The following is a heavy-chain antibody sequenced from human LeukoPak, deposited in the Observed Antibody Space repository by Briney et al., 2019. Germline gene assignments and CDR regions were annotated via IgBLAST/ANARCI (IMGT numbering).Heavy chain of an antibody. CDR2: ISSSSSTI. CDR1: GFTFSSYS. CDR3: ARDKMATPGPVYYYYMDV. Sequence: GGSLRLSCAASGFTFSSYSMNWVRQAPGKGLERVSYISSSSSTIYYADSVKGRFTISRDNAKNSLYLQMNSLRAEDTAVYYCARDKMATPGPVYYYYMDVWGKGTTVTVSS. V-gene: IGHV3-48*04. J-gene: IGHJ6*03. D-gene: IGHD5-24*01.